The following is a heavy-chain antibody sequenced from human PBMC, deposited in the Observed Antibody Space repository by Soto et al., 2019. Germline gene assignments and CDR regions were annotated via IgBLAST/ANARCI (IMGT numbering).Heavy chain of an antibody. CDR3: AKDRSVDTRDWPDP. CDR2: ISGSGGTT. J-gene: IGHJ5*02. Sequence: PWGSLRLSCAASGFTFGTYAMNWCRQAPGKGLEWVSGISGSGGTTYCTDSVKGRFTISRDNSKNTLYLQMNSLRADDTAVYYCAKDRSVDTRDWPDPWGQGTLVTVPS. CDR1: GFTFGTYA. V-gene: IGHV3-23*01. D-gene: IGHD5-18*01.